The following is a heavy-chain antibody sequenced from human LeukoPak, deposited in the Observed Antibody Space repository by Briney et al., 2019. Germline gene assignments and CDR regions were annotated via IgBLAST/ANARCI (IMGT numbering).Heavy chain of an antibody. V-gene: IGHV4-30-4*01. CDR1: GASVRSGDYY. CDR3: ARDCSGGSCYGAFDI. CDR2: IYDSGST. J-gene: IGHJ3*02. Sequence: SETLSLTCTVSGASVRSGDYYWSWIRQPPGKGLEWIGYIYDSGSTYYNPSLKSRITISVDTSENRFSLKLSSVTATDTAVYYCARDCSGGSCYGAFDIWGRGTMVTVSS. D-gene: IGHD2-15*01.